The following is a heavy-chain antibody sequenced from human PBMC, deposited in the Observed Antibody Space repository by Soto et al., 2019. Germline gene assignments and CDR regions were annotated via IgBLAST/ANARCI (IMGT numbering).Heavy chain of an antibody. CDR3: AKCSGSFWSGIPWERSHFDY. CDR1: GFTFSSYA. V-gene: IGHV3-23*01. J-gene: IGHJ4*02. D-gene: IGHD3-3*01. CDR2: ISGSGGST. Sequence: EVQLLESGGGLVQPGGSLRLSCAASGFTFSSYAMSWVRQAPGKGLEWVSAISGSGGSTYYADSVKGRFTISRDNSKKTLYLQMNSLRADDTAVYYCAKCSGSFWSGIPWERSHFDYWGQGTLVTVSS.